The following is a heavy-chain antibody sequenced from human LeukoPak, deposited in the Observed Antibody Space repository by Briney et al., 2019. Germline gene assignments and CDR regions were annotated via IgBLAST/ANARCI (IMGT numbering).Heavy chain of an antibody. CDR2: ISYSGST. V-gene: IGHV4-59*08. J-gene: IGHJ5*02. D-gene: IGHD2-21*01. CDR1: GGSLTNYY. Sequence: SETLSLTCTVSGGSLTNYYWSWIRQPPGKGLEWIGYISYSGSTYYNPSLKSRVTISVDTSKNQFSLKLSSVTAADTAVYYCARQASLDLWGQGTLVTVSS. CDR3: ARQASLDL.